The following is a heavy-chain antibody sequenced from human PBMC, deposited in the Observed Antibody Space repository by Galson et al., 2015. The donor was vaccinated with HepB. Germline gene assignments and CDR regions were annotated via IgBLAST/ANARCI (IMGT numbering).Heavy chain of an antibody. D-gene: IGHD3-22*01. CDR1: GFTFSDYY. CDR2: ISSSGSTI. Sequence: SLRLSCAASGFTFSDYYMSWIRQAPGKGLEWVSYISSSGSTIYYADSVKGRFTISRDNAKNSLYLQMNSLRAEDTAVYYCARNYYDSSGYSPFDPWGQGTLVTVSS. V-gene: IGHV3-11*01. J-gene: IGHJ5*02. CDR3: ARNYYDSSGYSPFDP.